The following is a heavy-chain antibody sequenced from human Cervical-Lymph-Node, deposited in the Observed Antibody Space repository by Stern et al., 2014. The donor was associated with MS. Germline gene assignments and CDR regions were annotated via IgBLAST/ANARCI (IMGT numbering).Heavy chain of an antibody. D-gene: IGHD4-17*01. Sequence: VQLVESGAEVKKPGSSVNVSCKASGGKFSSSFAVSWVRQAPRQGLEWMGRIIPIIGLANYAQKFQTRLTITADKSTSTVYMELTSLTSEDTALYYCARGIVTNRPASTLHNLFDPWGQGTLVTVSS. CDR3: ARGIVTNRPASTLHNLFDP. J-gene: IGHJ5*02. CDR2: IIPIIGLA. CDR1: GGKFSSSFA. V-gene: IGHV1-69*09.